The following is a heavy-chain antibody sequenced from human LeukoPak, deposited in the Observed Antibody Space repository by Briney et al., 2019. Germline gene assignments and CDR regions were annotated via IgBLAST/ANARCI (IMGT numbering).Heavy chain of an antibody. CDR2: INPNTGGT. J-gene: IGHJ4*02. D-gene: IGHD3-22*01. CDR3: ARSPGKSDYSDRSDYFRFDF. Sequence: ASVKVSCKASGYSFTAYYIHWVRQAPGQGLEWMGRINPNTGGTKYAQKFQGRVTMARDTSITTAYMQLSRLRSDDAAVYYCARSPGKSDYSDRSDYFRFDFWGRGTLVTVSS. CDR1: GYSFTAYY. V-gene: IGHV1-2*06.